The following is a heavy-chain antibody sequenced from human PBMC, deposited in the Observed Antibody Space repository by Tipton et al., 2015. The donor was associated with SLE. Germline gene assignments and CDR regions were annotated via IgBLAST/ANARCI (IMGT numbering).Heavy chain of an antibody. CDR2: INTDGSST. CDR3: ARDPSRVGATGLFDY. Sequence: SLRLSCAASGFTFSSSWMHWVRQAPGKGLVWVSRINTDGSSTNYADSVKGRFTISRDNSKNTLYLQMNSLRAEDTAVYYCARDPSRVGATGLFDYWGQGTLVTVSS. J-gene: IGHJ4*02. CDR1: GFTFSSSW. V-gene: IGHV3-74*01. D-gene: IGHD1-26*01.